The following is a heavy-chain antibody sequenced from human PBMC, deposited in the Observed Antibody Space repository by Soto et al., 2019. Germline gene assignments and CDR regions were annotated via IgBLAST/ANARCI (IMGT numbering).Heavy chain of an antibody. CDR1: GGSLSSSAYS. J-gene: IGHJ3*02. CDR3: ARELLFYDSDGFSWDDAFDI. CDR2: IYQSGST. Sequence: SETLSLTCAVSGGSLSSSAYSWGWIRQPPGKGLEWIGFIYQSGSTYYNPSLKSRVTMSLDRPKNQFSLKLSSVTAADTAVYYCARELLFYDSDGFSWDDAFDIWGQGTMVTVSS. V-gene: IGHV4-30-2*01. D-gene: IGHD3-22*01.